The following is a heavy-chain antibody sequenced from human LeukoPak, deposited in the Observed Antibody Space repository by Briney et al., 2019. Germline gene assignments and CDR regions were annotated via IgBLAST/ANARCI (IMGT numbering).Heavy chain of an antibody. CDR2: VSAYGDDT. D-gene: IGHD5-24*01. J-gene: IGHJ3*02. V-gene: IGHV1-18*01. CDR3: AHSERWLQFDAFDI. Sequence: ASVKVSCKASGYTFTSYGISWVRQAPGQGLEWMGWVSAYGDDTNYVQKFQGRVTMTTDTSTSTAYMELSSLRSEDTAVYYCAHSERWLQFDAFDIWGQGTMVTVSS. CDR1: GYTFTSYG.